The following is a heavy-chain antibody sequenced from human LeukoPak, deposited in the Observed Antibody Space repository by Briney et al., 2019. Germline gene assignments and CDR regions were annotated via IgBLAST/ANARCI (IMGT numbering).Heavy chain of an antibody. J-gene: IGHJ4*02. V-gene: IGHV3-23*01. CDR2: ISDSGLST. CDR1: GFTFSSYA. CDR3: AKIPDGYNFERGLSFDY. Sequence: AGGSLRLSCAASGFTFSSYAMHWVRQAPGKGLEWVSAISDSGLSTYYADSVKGRFTISRDNSKNTLYLQMNSLRVEDTAVYYCAKIPDGYNFERGLSFDYWGQGTLVTVSS. D-gene: IGHD5-24*01.